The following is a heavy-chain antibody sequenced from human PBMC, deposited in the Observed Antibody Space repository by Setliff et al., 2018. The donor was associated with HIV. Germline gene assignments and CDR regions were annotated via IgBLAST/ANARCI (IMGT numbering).Heavy chain of an antibody. CDR1: GGSFSGYY. V-gene: IGHV4-34*04. D-gene: IGHD3-3*01. CDR3: ARGGGTIIGANFDY. J-gene: IGHJ4*02. Sequence: TLSLTCAVYGGSFSGYYWSWIRQSPGKGLEWIGQINHGGSTNHNPSPKSRATISVDTSKNQFSLKLSSVTAADTAVYYCARGGGTIIGANFDYWGQGTLVTVSS. CDR2: INHGGST.